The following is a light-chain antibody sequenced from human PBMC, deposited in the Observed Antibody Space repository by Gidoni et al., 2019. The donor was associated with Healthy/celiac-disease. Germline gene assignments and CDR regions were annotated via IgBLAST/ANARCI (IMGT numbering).Light chain of an antibody. CDR3: QQYNSYPLT. V-gene: IGKV1-5*03. J-gene: IGKJ4*01. CDR2: KAS. Sequence: DIQMTQSPSTLSASVGDRVTITCRASQSISSWVAWYQQKPGKAPKLLIYKASSLESWVTSRFSGSGSGTEVTLTSSSLQPDDFATYYCQQYNSYPLTFGGGTKVEIK. CDR1: QSISSW.